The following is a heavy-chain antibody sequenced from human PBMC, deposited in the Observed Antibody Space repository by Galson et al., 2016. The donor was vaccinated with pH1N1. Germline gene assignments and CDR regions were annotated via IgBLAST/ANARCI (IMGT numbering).Heavy chain of an antibody. CDR1: GFTFSSDW. CDR3: ARKKWSDEGGRRAHYYSYEMDV. V-gene: IGHV3-7*01. D-gene: IGHD2-8*01. Sequence: SLRLSCAASGFTFSSDWMNWVRQAPGKGLEWVANIKQDGGETYYVDSVKGRFIISRDNAKNSLYLQMNSLRVEDTAVYYCARKKWSDEGGRRAHYYSYEMDVWGQGTTVTVSS. J-gene: IGHJ6*02. CDR2: IKQDGGET.